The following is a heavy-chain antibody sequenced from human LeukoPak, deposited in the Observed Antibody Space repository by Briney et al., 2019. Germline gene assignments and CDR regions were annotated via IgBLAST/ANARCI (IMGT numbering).Heavy chain of an antibody. Sequence: QAGGSLRLSCAASGFTFSSYAMHWVRQAPGKGLEWVAVISYDGSNKYYADSVKGRFTISRDSSKNTLYLQMNSLRAEDTAVYYCARDRYYGLDYWGQGTLVTVSS. D-gene: IGHD3-10*01. CDR2: ISYDGSNK. CDR1: GFTFSSYA. J-gene: IGHJ4*02. CDR3: ARDRYYGLDY. V-gene: IGHV3-30-3*01.